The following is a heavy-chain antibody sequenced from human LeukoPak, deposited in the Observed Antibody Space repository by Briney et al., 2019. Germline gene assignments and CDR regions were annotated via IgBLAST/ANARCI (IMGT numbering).Heavy chain of an antibody. V-gene: IGHV3-30*04. CDR1: GFTFSSYA. Sequence: GGSLRLSCAASGFTFSSYAMHWVRQAPGKGLEWVAVISYDGSNKYYADSVKGRFTISRDNSKNTLYPQMNSLRAEDTAVYYCARNPNYGSGSYYDYWGQGTLVTVSS. D-gene: IGHD3-10*01. J-gene: IGHJ4*02. CDR2: ISYDGSNK. CDR3: ARNPNYGSGSYYDY.